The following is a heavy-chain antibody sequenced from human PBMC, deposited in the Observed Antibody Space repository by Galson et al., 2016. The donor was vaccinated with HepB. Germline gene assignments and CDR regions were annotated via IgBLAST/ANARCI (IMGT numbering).Heavy chain of an antibody. Sequence: QSGAEVKQPGASVKVSCQTSGYSFTTYGLSWVRQAPGQGLEWMGWVSTNNGDTNLAQNIRGRLILTTDTSTSTSYMELRSLRSDDTAVYYCARDWREVHPTDDVFDFWGQGTTVIVSS. CDR3: ARDWREVHPTDDVFDF. CDR1: GYSFTTYG. V-gene: IGHV1-18*01. CDR2: VSTNNGDT. D-gene: IGHD1-1*01. J-gene: IGHJ3*01.